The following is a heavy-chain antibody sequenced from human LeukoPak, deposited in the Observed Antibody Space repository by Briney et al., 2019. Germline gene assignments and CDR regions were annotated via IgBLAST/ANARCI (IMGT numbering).Heavy chain of an antibody. J-gene: IGHJ4*02. Sequence: AGGSLRLSCAASGFTFSSYAMNWVRQAPGKGLEWVSSISGAGGRTYYADSVKGRFTISRDNSKNTLFLQMNSQRAEDTAVYYCAKEREYYDSSGYSGFDYWGQGTLVILST. CDR1: GFTFSSYA. V-gene: IGHV3-23*01. CDR2: ISGAGGRT. CDR3: AKEREYYDSSGYSGFDY. D-gene: IGHD3-22*01.